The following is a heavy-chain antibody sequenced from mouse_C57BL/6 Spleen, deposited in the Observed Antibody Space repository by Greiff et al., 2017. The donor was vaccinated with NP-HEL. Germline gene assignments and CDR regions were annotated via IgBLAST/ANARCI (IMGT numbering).Heavy chain of an antibody. CDR3: ARGGRKGAMDY. Sequence: QVQLKQPGAELVKPGASVKLSCKASGYTFTSYWMHWVKQRPGQGLEWIGMIHPNSGSTNYNEKFKSKATLTVDKSSSTAYMQLSSLTSEDSAVYYCARGGRKGAMDYWGQGTSVTVSS. V-gene: IGHV1-64*01. J-gene: IGHJ4*01. CDR1: GYTFTSYW. CDR2: IHPNSGST.